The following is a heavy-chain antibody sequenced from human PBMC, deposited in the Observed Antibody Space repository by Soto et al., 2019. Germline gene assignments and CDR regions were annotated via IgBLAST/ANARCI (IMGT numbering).Heavy chain of an antibody. CDR2: INAGNGNT. CDR3: ARGVAVAGSFDY. V-gene: IGHV1-3*01. D-gene: IGHD6-19*01. Sequence: ASVKVSCKASGYTFTTYDISWVRQATGQRLEWMGWINAGNGNTKYSQKFQGRVTITRDTSASTAYMELSSLRSEDTAVYYCARGVAVAGSFDYWGQGTLVTVSS. J-gene: IGHJ4*02. CDR1: GYTFTTYD.